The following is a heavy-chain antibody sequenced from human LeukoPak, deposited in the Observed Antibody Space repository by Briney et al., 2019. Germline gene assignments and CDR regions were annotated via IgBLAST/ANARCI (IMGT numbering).Heavy chain of an antibody. V-gene: IGHV1-69*05. CDR2: IIPIFGTA. CDR1: GGTFSSYA. D-gene: IGHD3-10*01. CDR3: ARGVTMVRGHSDY. Sequence: SVKVSCKASGGTFSSYAISWVRQAPGQGLEWMGGIIPIFGTANYAQKFQGRVTITTDESTSTAYMELSSLRSEDTAVYYCARGVTMVRGHSDYWGQGTLVTVSS. J-gene: IGHJ4*02.